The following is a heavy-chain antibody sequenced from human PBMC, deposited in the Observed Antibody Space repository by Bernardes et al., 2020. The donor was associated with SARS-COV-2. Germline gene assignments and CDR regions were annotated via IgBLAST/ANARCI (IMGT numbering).Heavy chain of an antibody. V-gene: IGHV4-59*12. D-gene: IGHD3-16*01. Sequence: SETLSLTVTVFGASITSDDWSWIPQPPGKRLEWIGYIYYSGATNYKPSLNSRPTMSVDTSRNQLSLKLSSVTAADTAVYYCAGESRFNWLDPWGHGTRVTVSS. J-gene: IGHJ5*02. CDR2: IYYSGAT. CDR3: AGESRFNWLDP. CDR1: GASITSDD.